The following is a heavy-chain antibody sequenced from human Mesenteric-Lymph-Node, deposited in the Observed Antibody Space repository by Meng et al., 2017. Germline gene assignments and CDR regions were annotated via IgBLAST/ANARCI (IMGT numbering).Heavy chain of an antibody. Sequence: QVQLQESGPGLVQPSETLSLTCTVSGGSISNYFWIWIRQPAGKGLEWIGRINVSGITTYNPSLKSRVTMSLDTSKNQFSLKLSSVTAADTAIYYCATTIDDPIKDYWGQGTLVTVSS. CDR1: GGSISNYF. CDR2: INVSGIT. CDR3: ATTIDDPIKDY. J-gene: IGHJ4*02. V-gene: IGHV4-4*07. D-gene: IGHD1-26*01.